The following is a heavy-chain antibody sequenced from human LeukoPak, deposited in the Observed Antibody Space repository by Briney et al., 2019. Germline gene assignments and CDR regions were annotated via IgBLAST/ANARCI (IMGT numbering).Heavy chain of an antibody. V-gene: IGHV3-49*03. J-gene: IGHJ4*02. Sequence: GGSLRLSCKASGFTFGDYAMSWFRQAPGKGLEGVGLIRSKAYGGTTEYAASVKGRFTISRDDSKSIAYLQMNSLKTEDTAVYYCTRDGPGPPRMIVPDYWGQGTLVTVSS. D-gene: IGHD3-22*01. CDR3: TRDGPGPPRMIVPDY. CDR1: GFTFGDYA. CDR2: IRSKAYGGTT.